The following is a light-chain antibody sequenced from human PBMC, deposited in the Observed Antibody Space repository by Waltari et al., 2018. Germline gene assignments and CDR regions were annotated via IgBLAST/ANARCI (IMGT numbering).Light chain of an antibody. J-gene: IGKJ4*01. V-gene: IGKV3-11*01. CDR1: QSVSTS. CDR2: DAS. Sequence: EIELTQSPATLSLSPGERATLSCRASQSVSTSLAWYQQKPGQAPRLLIHDASNRATGTPARFSGSGSGTDFTLTIGSREPEDFAVYYCQQHGKWPLSFGGGTKVEI. CDR3: QQHGKWPLS.